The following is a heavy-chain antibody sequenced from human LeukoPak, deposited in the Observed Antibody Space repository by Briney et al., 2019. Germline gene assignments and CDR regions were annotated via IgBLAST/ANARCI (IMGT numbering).Heavy chain of an antibody. CDR2: AYYSGST. J-gene: IGHJ3*02. D-gene: IGHD3-16*01. V-gene: IGHV4-59*01. CDR3: ARVLDLSKRGLDAFDI. CDR1: GGSISSYY. Sequence: SETLSLTCTVSGGSISSYYWSWIRQPPGKGLEWIGYAYYSGSTNYNPSLKSRVTISVDTSQKQFSLKLSSATAADTAVYYCARVLDLSKRGLDAFDIWGQGTMVTVSS.